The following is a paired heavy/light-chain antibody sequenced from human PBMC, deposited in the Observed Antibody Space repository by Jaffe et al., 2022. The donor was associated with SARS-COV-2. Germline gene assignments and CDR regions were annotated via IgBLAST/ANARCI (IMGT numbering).Heavy chain of an antibody. V-gene: IGHV1-18*01. CDR1: GYTFTNYG. Sequence: QVQLMQSGAEVKKPGASVKVSCKASGYTFTNYGISWVRQARGQGLEWMGWISTNGGDTNYGQNFQGRVTLTTDTSTTTAYMELSSLRPDDTAVYYCARDDGSNVFRDNFDPWGQGTVVTVSS. CDR2: ISTNGGDT. J-gene: IGHJ5*02. D-gene: IGHD4-4*01. CDR3: ARDDGSNVFRDNFDP.
Light chain of an antibody. V-gene: IGLV4-69*01. Sequence: QLILTQSPSVSASLGASVKLTCTLSSGHSRYPIAWHQQQPGKGPRFLMKIDNDGTPNKGDGIPDRFSGSSSGAERHLAISSLQSEDEADYYCQTWGPGIREFGGGTKVTVL. J-gene: IGLJ3*02. CDR3: QTWGPGIRE. CDR1: SGHSRYP. CDR2: IDNDGTP.